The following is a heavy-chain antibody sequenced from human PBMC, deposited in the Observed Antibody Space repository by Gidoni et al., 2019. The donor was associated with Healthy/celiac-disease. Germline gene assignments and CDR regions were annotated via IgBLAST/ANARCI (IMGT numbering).Heavy chain of an antibody. J-gene: IGHJ6*02. V-gene: IGHV1-2*04. CDR2: INPNSGGT. D-gene: IGHD1-7*01. Sequence: QVQLVQSGAEVKKPGASVKDSCKASGYTFTGYYMHWVRQAPGQGLEWMGWINPNSGGTNYAQKFQGWVTMTRDTSISTAYMELSRLRSDDTAVYYCAREWGRHAPQKSQSGITGTTGDYYGMYVWGQGTTVTVSS. CDR3: AREWGRHAPQKSQSGITGTTGDYYGMYV. CDR1: GYTFTGYY.